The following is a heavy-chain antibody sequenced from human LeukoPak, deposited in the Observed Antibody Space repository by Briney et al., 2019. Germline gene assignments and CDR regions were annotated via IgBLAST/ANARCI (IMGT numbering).Heavy chain of an antibody. D-gene: IGHD3-3*01. V-gene: IGHV3-64*02. J-gene: IGHJ6*03. Sequence: GGALRLSCAASGFTFSGYTLHWVRQAPGKGLEYVSAIISHGGSTHYADSVKGRFTVSRDNSKNTLYLQMDSLRAEDMAVYYCARITMGATSANFYYYFLDAWGKGTTVTVSS. CDR3: ARITMGATSANFYYYFLDA. CDR1: GFTFSGYT. CDR2: IISHGGST.